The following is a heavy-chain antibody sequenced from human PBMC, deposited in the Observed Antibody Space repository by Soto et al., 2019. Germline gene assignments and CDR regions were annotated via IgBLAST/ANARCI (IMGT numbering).Heavy chain of an antibody. CDR1: GYTLTELS. CDR3: ATGVIWSGYHSKDY. Sequence: QVQLVQSGAEVKKPGASVKVSCKVSGYTLTELSMHWVRQAPGKGLEWMGGFDPEDGETIYAQKFQGRVTMTEDTYTDTAYMELSSLRSEDTDVYYCATGVIWSGYHSKDYWGQGTLVTVSS. D-gene: IGHD3-3*01. V-gene: IGHV1-24*01. CDR2: FDPEDGET. J-gene: IGHJ4*02.